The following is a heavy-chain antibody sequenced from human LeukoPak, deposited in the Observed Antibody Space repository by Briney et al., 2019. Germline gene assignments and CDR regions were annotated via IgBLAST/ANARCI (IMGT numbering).Heavy chain of an antibody. D-gene: IGHD1-14*01. CDR1: GFTFSTYA. J-gene: IGHJ4*02. CDR3: ATDVTGGAISF. Sequence: GGSLRLSCAASGFTFSTYAMSWVRQAPGKGLEWDSIITSSGGSTNYADSVKGRFTISRDNSKNILYLQMNSLKPEDTAVYYCATDVTGGAISFWGQGALVTVSS. V-gene: IGHV3-23*01. CDR2: ITSSGGST.